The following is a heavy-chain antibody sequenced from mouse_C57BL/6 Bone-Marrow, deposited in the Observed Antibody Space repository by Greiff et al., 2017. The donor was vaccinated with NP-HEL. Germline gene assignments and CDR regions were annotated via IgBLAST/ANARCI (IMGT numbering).Heavy chain of an antibody. D-gene: IGHD6-1*02. CDR3: ARIGTASVFAY. CDR2: IDPSDSYT. CDR1: GYTFTSYW. Sequence: VQLQQPGAELVKPGASVKLSCKASGYTFTSYWMQWVKQRPGQGLEWIGEIDPSDSYTNYNQKFKGKATLTVDTSSSTAYMQLSSLTSEDSAVYYCARIGTASVFAYWGQGTLVTVSA. J-gene: IGHJ3*01. V-gene: IGHV1-50*01.